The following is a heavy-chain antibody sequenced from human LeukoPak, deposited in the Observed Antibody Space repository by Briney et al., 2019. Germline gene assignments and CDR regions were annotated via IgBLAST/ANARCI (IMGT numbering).Heavy chain of an antibody. D-gene: IGHD1-14*01. CDR2: IYTSGST. J-gene: IGHJ5*02. CDR3: ARDWDNRGHFWFDP. V-gene: IGHV4-4*07. Sequence: PSETLSLTCTVSGGSISSYYWSWLRQPAGKGLEWIGRIYTSGSTNYNPSLKSRVTMSVDTSKNQFSLKLSSVTAADTAVYYCARDWDNRGHFWFDPWGQGTLVTVSS. CDR1: GGSISSYY.